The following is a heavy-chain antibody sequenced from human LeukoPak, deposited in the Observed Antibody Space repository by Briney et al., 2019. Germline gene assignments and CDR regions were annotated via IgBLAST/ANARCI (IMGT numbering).Heavy chain of an antibody. CDR3: ARELAGCYFDY. CDR2: IKPSGGST. V-gene: IGHV1-46*01. D-gene: IGHD2-8*01. CDR1: VYSIITYY. Sequence: GASVKVSCKASVYSIITYYMRWWRRAPGQGLEWMGVIKPSGGSTSNPQKFQGRVTMNRDTSTSTVYLELSSLSSEDLAVYFLARELAGCYFDYWGQGTLVTVSS. J-gene: IGHJ4*02.